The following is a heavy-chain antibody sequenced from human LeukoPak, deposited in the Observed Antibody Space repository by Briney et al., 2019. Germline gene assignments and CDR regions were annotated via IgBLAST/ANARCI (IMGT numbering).Heavy chain of an antibody. CDR3: ARLRTILYYMDV. CDR1: GYTFTSYD. D-gene: IGHD3-3*01. V-gene: IGHV1-8*01. J-gene: IGHJ6*03. Sequence: ASVKVSCKASGYTFTSYDIAXXRQAAGQGXXXMGWMNPNTXNTGYVQKFQGRXTMTXXTSISTAYMELSSLRSEDTAVYYCARLRTILYYMDVWGKGTTVTVSS. CDR2: MNPNTXNT.